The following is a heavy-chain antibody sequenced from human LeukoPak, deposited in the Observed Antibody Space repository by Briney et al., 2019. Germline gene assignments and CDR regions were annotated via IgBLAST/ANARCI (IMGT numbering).Heavy chain of an antibody. CDR3: ARGYCTSNSCSNFDY. D-gene: IGHD2-2*01. CDR1: GYSLTNYW. CDR2: IYPGASDT. J-gene: IGHJ4*02. V-gene: IGHV5-51*01. Sequence: GESLKISCKGSGYSLTNYWIAWVRQMPGKGLEWMGIIYPGASDTRYSPSFQGQVTMSADKSLSTAFLQWSFLKASDTAMYYCARGYCTSNSCSNFDYWGQGTLVTVS.